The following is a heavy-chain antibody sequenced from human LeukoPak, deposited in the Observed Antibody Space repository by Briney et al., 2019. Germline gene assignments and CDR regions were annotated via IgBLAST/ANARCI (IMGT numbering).Heavy chain of an antibody. CDR3: TRVQAGRAGLMDV. V-gene: IGHV3-74*01. Sequence: GGSLRLSCAASGFTLSSYWMHWVRQAPGEGLVWVSRIDPDGSTTNYADSVKGRFTTSRDNAKNPLYLQMNSLRAEDTALYYCTRVQAGRAGLMDVWGRGTTVTVSS. J-gene: IGHJ6*02. D-gene: IGHD6-13*01. CDR2: IDPDGSTT. CDR1: GFTLSSYW.